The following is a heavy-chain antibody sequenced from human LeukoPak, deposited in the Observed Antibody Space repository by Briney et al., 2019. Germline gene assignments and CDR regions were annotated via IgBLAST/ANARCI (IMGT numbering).Heavy chain of an antibody. CDR3: ARDWAPYSSSSDAFDI. V-gene: IGHV1-18*01. CDR1: GYTFTSYG. D-gene: IGHD6-13*01. CDR2: ISAYNGNT. J-gene: IGHJ3*02. Sequence: ASVKVSCKASGYTFTSYGISWVRQAPGQGLEWMGWISAYNGNTNYAQKLQGRVTMTTDTSTSTANMELRSLRSDDTAVYYCARDWAPYSSSSDAFDIWGQGTMVTVSS.